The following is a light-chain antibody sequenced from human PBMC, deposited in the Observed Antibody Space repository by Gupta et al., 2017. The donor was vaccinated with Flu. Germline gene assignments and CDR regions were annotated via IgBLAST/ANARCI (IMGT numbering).Light chain of an antibody. J-gene: IGKJ1*01. CDR2: SAS. CDR3: QQSYSSPLSLT. CDR1: QSISTY. V-gene: IGKV1-39*01. Sequence: DIQMTQSPSSLSASVGDRVTITCRASQSISTYLNWYQQKPGKAPKLLIYSASTLQSGVPSRFSGSGSGTDFTLTISRLQPEDFALYYCQQSYSSPLSLTFGQGTKVEIK.